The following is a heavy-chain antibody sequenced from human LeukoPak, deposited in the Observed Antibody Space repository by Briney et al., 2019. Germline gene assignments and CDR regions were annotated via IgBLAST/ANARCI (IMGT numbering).Heavy chain of an antibody. V-gene: IGHV3-53*01. D-gene: IGHD5-12*01. CDR3: ASATKIDY. Sequence: GGSLRLSCAASGFTVSSNYMSWVRQAPGKGLEWVSIIYSGGSTFYADSVKGRFTISRDNAKNSLYLQMNSLRVEDTAVYYCASATKIDYWGQGTLVTVSS. CDR1: GFTVSSNY. J-gene: IGHJ4*02. CDR2: IYSGGST.